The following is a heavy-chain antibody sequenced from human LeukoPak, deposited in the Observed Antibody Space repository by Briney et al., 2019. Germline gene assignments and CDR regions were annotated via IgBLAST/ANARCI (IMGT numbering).Heavy chain of an antibody. D-gene: IGHD3-22*01. J-gene: IGHJ4*02. Sequence: PGGSLRLSCAASGFTFSSYAMSWVRQAPGKGLEWVSAISGSGGSTYYAGSVKGRFTISRDNSKNTLYLQMNSLRAEDTAVYYCAKDSTKGYYDSSGYYSFDYWGQGTLVTVSS. V-gene: IGHV3-23*01. CDR3: AKDSTKGYYDSSGYYSFDY. CDR2: ISGSGGST. CDR1: GFTFSSYA.